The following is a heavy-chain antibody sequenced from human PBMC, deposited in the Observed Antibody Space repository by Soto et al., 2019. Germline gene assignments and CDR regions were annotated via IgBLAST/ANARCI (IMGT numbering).Heavy chain of an antibody. CDR2: IYYSGST. J-gene: IGHJ6*02. Sequence: QVQLQESGPGLVKPSQTLSLTCTVSGGSISSGGYYWSWIRQHPGKGLEWIGYIYYSGSTYYNPSLKSRVTISVDTSKNQFSLKLSSVTAADTAVYYCARTVYSSSAGPYFYYYGMDVWGQGTTVTVSS. CDR3: ARTVYSSSAGPYFYYYGMDV. D-gene: IGHD6-6*01. V-gene: IGHV4-31*03. CDR1: GGSISSGGYY.